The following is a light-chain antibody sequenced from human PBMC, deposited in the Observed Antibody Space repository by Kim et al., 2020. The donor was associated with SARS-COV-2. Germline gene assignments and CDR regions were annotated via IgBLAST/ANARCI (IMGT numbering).Light chain of an antibody. Sequence: LYPGERATPSGRASQSVSSYLAWYQQKPGQAPRLLIYDASNRATGIPARFSGSGSGTDFTLTISSLEPEDFAVYYCQQRSNWPLTFGGGTKVDIK. CDR3: QQRSNWPLT. V-gene: IGKV3-11*01. J-gene: IGKJ4*01. CDR2: DAS. CDR1: QSVSSY.